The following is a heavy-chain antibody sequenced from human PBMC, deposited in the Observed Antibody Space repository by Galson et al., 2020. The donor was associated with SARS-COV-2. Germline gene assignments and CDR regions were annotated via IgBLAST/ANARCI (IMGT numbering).Heavy chain of an antibody. Sequence: GGSLRLSCAASGFTFSSYAMHWVRQAPGKGLQWVSIISYDGRTKYYPDSVKGRFTISRDNSKSTLFLQMNNLRTEDTAIYYCARARSGSYREALDIWGQGTKVTVSS. CDR3: ARARSGSYREALDI. D-gene: IGHD1-26*01. J-gene: IGHJ3*02. CDR2: ISYDGRTK. V-gene: IGHV3-30*01. CDR1: GFTFSSYA.